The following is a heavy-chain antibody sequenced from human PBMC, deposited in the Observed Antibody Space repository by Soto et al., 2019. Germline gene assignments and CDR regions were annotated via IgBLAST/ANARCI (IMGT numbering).Heavy chain of an antibody. CDR3: ARARHYDLNGYYPRGRGYYFDH. J-gene: IGHJ4*02. D-gene: IGHD3-22*01. V-gene: IGHV4-59*01. Sequence: QVQLQESGPGLVKPSETLSLTCTVSAGPISNYYWGWIRQPPGKGLEWIGYIYNSVSTTDNPSLKSRVTISVDTSNHQFSLKLSSVTAADTAVYYCARARHYDLNGYYPRGRGYYFDHWGQGALVTVSS. CDR2: IYNSVST. CDR1: AGPISNYY.